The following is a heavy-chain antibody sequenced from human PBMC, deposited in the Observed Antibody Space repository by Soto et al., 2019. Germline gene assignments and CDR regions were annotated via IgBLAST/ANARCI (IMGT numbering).Heavy chain of an antibody. CDR3: ARDEDYDILTGYYLPGIPAAFDI. D-gene: IGHD3-9*01. CDR2: ISSSSSYI. V-gene: IGHV3-21*01. J-gene: IGHJ3*02. CDR1: GFTFSSYS. Sequence: PGGSLRLSCAASGFTFSSYSMNWVRQAPGKGLEWVSSISSSSSYIYYADSVKGRFTISRDNAKNSLYLQMNSLRAEDTAVYYCARDEDYDILTGYYLPGIPAAFDIWGQGTMVTVSS.